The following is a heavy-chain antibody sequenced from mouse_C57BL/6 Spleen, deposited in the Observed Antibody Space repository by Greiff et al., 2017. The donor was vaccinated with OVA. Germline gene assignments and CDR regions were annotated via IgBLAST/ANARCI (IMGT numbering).Heavy chain of an antibody. CDR2: ISSGGDYI. V-gene: IGHV5-9-1*02. CDR3: TRGAPDAMDY. J-gene: IGHJ4*01. CDR1: GFTFSSYA. Sequence: EVQLVESGAGLVKPGGSLKLSCAASGFTFSSYAMSWVRQTPEKRLEWVAYISSGGDYINYADTVKGRFTISRDNASNTLYLQMSSLKSEDTAMYYCTRGAPDAMDYWGQGTSVTVSS.